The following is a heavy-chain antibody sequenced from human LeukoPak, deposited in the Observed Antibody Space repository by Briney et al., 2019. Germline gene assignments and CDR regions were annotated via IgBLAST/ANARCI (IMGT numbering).Heavy chain of an antibody. J-gene: IGHJ4*02. CDR3: ARPRRGLLEWLPLDPYFDY. CDR1: GFTFSTYG. CDR2: ISYDGSNK. Sequence: PGGSLRLSCAASGFTFSTYGMHWVRQAPGKGLEWVAVISYDGSNKYYADSVKGRFTISRDNSKNTLYLQMNSLRAEDTAVYYCARPRRGLLEWLPLDPYFDYWGQGTRVTVSS. D-gene: IGHD3-3*01. V-gene: IGHV3-30*03.